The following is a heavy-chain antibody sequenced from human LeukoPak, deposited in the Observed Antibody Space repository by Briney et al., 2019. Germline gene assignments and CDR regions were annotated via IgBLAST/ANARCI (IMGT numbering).Heavy chain of an antibody. CDR3: ARGDRGPILFDY. Sequence: ASVKVSCKASGYTFTSYGISWVRQAPGQGLEWMGRINPNSGGTYSAQKFQGRVTMTSDTSISTAYMEVTSLRAEDTAVYYCARGDRGPILFDYWGQGTLVTVSS. CDR1: GYTFTSYG. J-gene: IGHJ4*02. CDR2: INPNSGGT. V-gene: IGHV1-2*02.